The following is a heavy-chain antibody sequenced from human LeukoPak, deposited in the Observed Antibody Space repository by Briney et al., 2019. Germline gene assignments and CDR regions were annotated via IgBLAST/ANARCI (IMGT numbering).Heavy chain of an antibody. CDR1: GYTFTGYY. J-gene: IGHJ4*02. CDR3: AILPTGERAFDY. Sequence: ASVKVSCKATGYTFTGYYMHWVRQARGQGVEWMGRINHKRGGTKYVQKFQGRVTINRDKSKSKDYMELRRLRSDDTAVYYFAILPTGERAFDYWGQGTLVTVSS. CDR2: INHKRGGT. D-gene: IGHD1-1*01. V-gene: IGHV1-2*06.